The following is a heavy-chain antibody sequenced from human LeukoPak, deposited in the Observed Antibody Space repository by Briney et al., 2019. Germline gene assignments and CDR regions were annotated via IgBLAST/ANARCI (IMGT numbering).Heavy chain of an antibody. J-gene: IGHJ4*02. CDR1: GYSFTIYW. D-gene: IGHD2-15*01. CDR2: IYPGDSDT. CDR3: ARQSRYCTGGSCYVNFDY. V-gene: IGHV5-51*01. Sequence: GESLKISCKGSGYSFTIYWIGWVRRMPGKGLERMGIIYPGDSDTRYSPSFQGQVTISGDTSISTAYLQWSSLKASDTAMYYFARQSRYCTGGSCYVNFDYWGQGTLVTVSS.